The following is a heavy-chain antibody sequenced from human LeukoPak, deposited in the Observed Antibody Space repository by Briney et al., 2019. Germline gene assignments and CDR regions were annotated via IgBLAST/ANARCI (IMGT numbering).Heavy chain of an antibody. Sequence: KSSETLSLTCTVAGVSISSYYGSWIRHPPGKGREWIGYIDYSGSTNYNPSLKSRATISVDTSKNQFSLKLSSVTAADTAVYYCARGLYYYASRGYYYYWFDPWGQGILVTVSS. V-gene: IGHV4-59*01. CDR2: IDYSGST. CDR3: ARGLYYYASRGYYYYWFDP. CDR1: GVSISSYY. D-gene: IGHD3-22*01. J-gene: IGHJ5*02.